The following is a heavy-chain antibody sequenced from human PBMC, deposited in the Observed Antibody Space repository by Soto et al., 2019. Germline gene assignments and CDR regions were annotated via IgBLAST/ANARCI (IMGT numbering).Heavy chain of an antibody. D-gene: IGHD6-6*01. Sequence: VKVSCKASGGTFSSYAISWVRQAPGQGLEWMGGIIPIFGTANYAQKFQGRVTITADESTSTAYMELSSLRSEDTAVYYCARGPIAARLPSSYFDYWGQGTLVTVSS. J-gene: IGHJ4*02. CDR1: GGTFSSYA. V-gene: IGHV1-69*01. CDR3: ARGPIAARLPSSYFDY. CDR2: IIPIFGTA.